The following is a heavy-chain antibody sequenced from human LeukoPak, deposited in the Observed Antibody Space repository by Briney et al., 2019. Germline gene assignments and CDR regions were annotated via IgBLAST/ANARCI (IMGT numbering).Heavy chain of an antibody. CDR3: ARDRGALGATVPAIFAVNFFDS. CDR2: IHHSGTA. J-gene: IGHJ4*02. V-gene: IGHV4-38-2*02. CDR1: GRSITNGYF. Sequence: SETLSLTCTVSGRSITNGYFWGWLRQPPGKGLEWIASIHHSGTASYNPSLESRVTISVDTSKNQFSLRLSSVTAADTAVYYCARDRGALGATVPAIFAVNFFDSWGQGTLGTVSS. D-gene: IGHD2-2*02.